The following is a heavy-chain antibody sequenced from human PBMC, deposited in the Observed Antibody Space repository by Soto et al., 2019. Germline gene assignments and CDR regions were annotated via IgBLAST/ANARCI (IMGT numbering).Heavy chain of an antibody. CDR2: IYPGDSDT. J-gene: IGHJ6*02. V-gene: IGHV5-51*01. D-gene: IGHD2-2*01. Sequence: PGDSLKISWKGSGYIFTSYFIGLGLQIPWKSLEWMRIIYPGDSDTRYSPSFEGQVTISADKSISTAHLQWSSLKASDTAMYYCTSCYATSYYYYGMDVWGHGTTVTVSS. CDR3: TSCYATSYYYYGMDV. CDR1: GYIFTSYF.